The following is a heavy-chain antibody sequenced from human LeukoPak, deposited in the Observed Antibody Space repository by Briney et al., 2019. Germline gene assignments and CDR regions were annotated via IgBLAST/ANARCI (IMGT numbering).Heavy chain of an antibody. J-gene: IGHJ4*02. Sequence: GGSLRPSCAASGFTFSSYEMNWVRQAPGKGLEWVSYISSSGSTIYYADSVKGRFTISRDNAKNSLYLQMNSLRAEDTAVYYCAREPIYGSGPGDYWGQGTLVTVSS. CDR3: AREPIYGSGPGDY. D-gene: IGHD3-10*01. CDR1: GFTFSSYE. CDR2: ISSSGSTI. V-gene: IGHV3-48*03.